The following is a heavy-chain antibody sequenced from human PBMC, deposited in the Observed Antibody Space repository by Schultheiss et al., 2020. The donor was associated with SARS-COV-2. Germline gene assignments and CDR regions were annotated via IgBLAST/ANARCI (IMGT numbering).Heavy chain of an antibody. CDR2: ISGSGGST. Sequence: GGSLRLSCAASGFTFSSYAMSWVRQAPGKGLEWVSAISGSGGSTYYADSVKGRFTISRDNSKNTLYLQMNSLRAEDTAVYYCAKDLGYCSSTSCYTIDYWGQGGLVTVSS. CDR3: AKDLGYCSSTSCYTIDY. J-gene: IGHJ4*02. D-gene: IGHD2-2*02. CDR1: GFTFSSYA. V-gene: IGHV3-23*01.